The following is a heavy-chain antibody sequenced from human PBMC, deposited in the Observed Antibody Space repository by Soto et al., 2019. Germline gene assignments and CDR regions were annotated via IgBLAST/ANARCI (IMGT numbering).Heavy chain of an antibody. Sequence: EVQLVESGGGLVQPGRSLRLSCAASGFTFDDYAMHWVRQAPGKGLEWVSGISWNSGSIGYADSVKGRFTISRDNAKNSLYLQMNSLRAEDTALYYCAAVATIGLSDYWGQGTLVTVFS. J-gene: IGHJ4*02. V-gene: IGHV3-9*01. CDR3: AAVATIGLSDY. CDR1: GFTFDDYA. D-gene: IGHD5-12*01. CDR2: ISWNSGSI.